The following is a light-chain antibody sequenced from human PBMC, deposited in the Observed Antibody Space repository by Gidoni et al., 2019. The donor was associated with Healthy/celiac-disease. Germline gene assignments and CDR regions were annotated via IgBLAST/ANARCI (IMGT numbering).Light chain of an antibody. Sequence: PATLPGPPGERAPLSCRASQSVSSNLAWYQQKPGQAPRLLIYGASTRATGIPARFSGSGSGTEFTLTISSLQSEDFAVYYCQQYNNWPETCGQGTKVEIK. V-gene: IGKV3-15*01. CDR3: QQYNNWPET. CDR2: GAS. J-gene: IGKJ1*01. CDR1: QSVSSN.